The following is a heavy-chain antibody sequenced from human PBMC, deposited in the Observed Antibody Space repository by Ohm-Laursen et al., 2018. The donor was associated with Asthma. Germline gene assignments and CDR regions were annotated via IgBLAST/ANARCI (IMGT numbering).Heavy chain of an antibody. D-gene: IGHD3-9*01. J-gene: IGHJ3*02. V-gene: IGHV3-7*01. CDR2: IKQDGSEK. CDR3: AREVDYDILTGYYWGAFDI. CDR1: GFTFSSYW. Sequence: SLRLSCAASGFTFSSYWMSWVRQAPGKGLEWVANIKQDGSEKYYVDSVKGRFTISRDNAKNSLYLQMNSLRAEDTAVYYCAREVDYDILTGYYWGAFDIWGQGTMVTVSS.